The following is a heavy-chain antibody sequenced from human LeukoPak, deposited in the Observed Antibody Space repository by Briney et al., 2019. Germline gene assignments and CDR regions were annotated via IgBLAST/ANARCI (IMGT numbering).Heavy chain of an antibody. V-gene: IGHV4-38-2*01. CDR1: GYSISSGYH. J-gene: IGHJ2*01. D-gene: IGHD3-10*01. Sequence: PSETLSLTCAVSGYSISSGYHWAWIRQPPGKGLEWIGEINHSGSTNYNPSLKSRVTISVDTSKNQFSLKLSSVTAADTAVYYCARVGYQTESFWYFDLWGRGTLVTVSS. CDR2: INHSGST. CDR3: ARVGYQTESFWYFDL.